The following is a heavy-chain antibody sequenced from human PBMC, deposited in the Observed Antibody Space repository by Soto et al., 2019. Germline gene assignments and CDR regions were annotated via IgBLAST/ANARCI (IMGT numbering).Heavy chain of an antibody. CDR2: IYYSGST. CDR3: ARDVGGYGGKYDAFDI. CDR1: GGSISSGGYY. V-gene: IGHV4-31*03. J-gene: IGHJ3*02. D-gene: IGHD4-17*01. Sequence: SETLSLTCTVSGGSISSGGYYWSWIRQHPGKGLEWIGYIYYSGSTYYNPSLKSRVTISVDTSKNQFSLKLSSVTAADTAVYYCARDVGGYGGKYDAFDIWGQGTMVTV.